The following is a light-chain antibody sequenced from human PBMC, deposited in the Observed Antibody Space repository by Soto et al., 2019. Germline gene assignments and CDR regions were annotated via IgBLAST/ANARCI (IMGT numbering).Light chain of an antibody. J-gene: IGLJ2*01. CDR3: AAWDDGRRCPV. Sequence: QSVLTQPPSASGTPGQRVTISCSGSSYDIGTNYVYWYQQLPGTAPQLLIYSNNQRPSGVPDRFSGSKSGTSASLAICGLRSEDEADYYGAAWDDGRRCPVFGGGTKVTVL. V-gene: IGLV1-47*02. CDR1: SYDIGTNY. CDR2: SNN.